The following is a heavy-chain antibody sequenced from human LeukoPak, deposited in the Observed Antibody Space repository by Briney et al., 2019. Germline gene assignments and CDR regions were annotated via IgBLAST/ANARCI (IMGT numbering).Heavy chain of an antibody. D-gene: IGHD3-10*01. Sequence: ASVKVSCKASGYTFTSYGISWVRQAPGQGLEWMGWISAYNGNTNYAQKLQGRVTMTTDTSTSTAYMELRSLRSDDTAVYYCAGDRYGDYYYYYMDVWGKGTTVTVSS. CDR2: ISAYNGNT. CDR1: GYTFTSYG. CDR3: AGDRYGDYYYYYMDV. V-gene: IGHV1-18*01. J-gene: IGHJ6*03.